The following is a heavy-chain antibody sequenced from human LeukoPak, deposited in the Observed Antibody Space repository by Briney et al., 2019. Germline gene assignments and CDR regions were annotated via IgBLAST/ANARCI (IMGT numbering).Heavy chain of an antibody. CDR3: ARRTNPWYVDY. D-gene: IGHD1-14*01. Sequence: SETLSLTCAVYGGSFSGYYWSWIRQPPGKGLEWIGEINHSGSTNYNPSLKSRVTISVDTSKNQFSLKLSSVTAADTAVYYCARRTNPWYVDYWGQGTLVTVSS. V-gene: IGHV4-34*01. J-gene: IGHJ4*02. CDR1: GGSFSGYY. CDR2: INHSGST.